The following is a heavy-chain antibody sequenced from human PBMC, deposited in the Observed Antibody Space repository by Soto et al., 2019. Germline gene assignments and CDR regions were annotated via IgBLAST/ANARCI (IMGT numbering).Heavy chain of an antibody. J-gene: IGHJ4*02. D-gene: IGHD6-13*01. CDR2: IWYDGSNK. CDR1: GFTFSSYG. V-gene: IGHV3-33*01. Sequence: QVQLVESGGGVVQPGRSLRLSCAASGFTFSSYGMHWVRQAPGKGLEWVAVIWYDGSNKYYADSVKGRFTISRDNSKNTLYLQMNSLRVEDTAVYYCAGASIAAAGVFDYWGQGTLVTVSS. CDR3: AGASIAAAGVFDY.